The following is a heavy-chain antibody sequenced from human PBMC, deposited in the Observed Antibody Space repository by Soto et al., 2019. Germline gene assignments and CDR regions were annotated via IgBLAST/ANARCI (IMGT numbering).Heavy chain of an antibody. J-gene: IGHJ3*02. CDR3: AKDTYCSGGSCYFPEAFDI. V-gene: IGHV3-23*01. D-gene: IGHD2-15*01. Sequence: PGGSKRHSYAASGLNISSYAMSWVRQAPGKGLEWVSAISGSGGSTYYADSVKGRFTISRDNSKNTLYLQMNSLRAEDTAVYYCAKDTYCSGGSCYFPEAFDIWGQGTMVTVSS. CDR1: GLNISSYA. CDR2: ISGSGGST.